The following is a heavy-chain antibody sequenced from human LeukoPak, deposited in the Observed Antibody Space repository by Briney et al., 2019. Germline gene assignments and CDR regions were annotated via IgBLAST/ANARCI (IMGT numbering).Heavy chain of an antibody. CDR3: ARVPTVISALWDY. Sequence: ASVKVSCKASGGTFSSYAISWVRQAPGQRLEWMGWINTGNGNTKYSQKFQARVTITRDTSANTAYMELSSLRSEDTAVYYCARVPTVISALWDYWGQGTLVTVSS. J-gene: IGHJ4*02. V-gene: IGHV1-3*04. CDR1: GGTFSSYA. D-gene: IGHD4-17*01. CDR2: INTGNGNT.